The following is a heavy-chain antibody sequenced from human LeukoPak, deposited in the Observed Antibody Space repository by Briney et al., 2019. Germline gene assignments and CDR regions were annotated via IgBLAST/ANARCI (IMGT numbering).Heavy chain of an antibody. CDR2: IYHSGST. V-gene: IGHV4-4*02. D-gene: IGHD4-17*01. Sequence: SETLSLTCAVSGGSISSSNWWSWVRQPPGKGLEWIGEIYHSGSTNYNPSLRSRVTIAVDKSKNQFSLKLSSVTAADTAVYYCARASHDYGDYSHFDYWGQGTLVTVSS. CDR1: GGSISSSNW. J-gene: IGHJ4*02. CDR3: ARASHDYGDYSHFDY.